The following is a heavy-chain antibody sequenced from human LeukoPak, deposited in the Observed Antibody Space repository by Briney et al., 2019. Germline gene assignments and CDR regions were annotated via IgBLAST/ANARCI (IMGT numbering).Heavy chain of an antibody. J-gene: IGHJ4*02. Sequence: SETLSLTCTVSGGSVSSGSYYWSWIRQPPGKGLEWIGYIYYRGSTNYNPSLKSRVTISVDTSKNQFSLKLSSVTAADTAVYYCAGTRYYGSGSYVSAIDYWGQGTLVTVSS. V-gene: IGHV4-61*01. CDR3: AGTRYYGSGSYVSAIDY. D-gene: IGHD3-10*01. CDR1: GGSVSSGSYY. CDR2: IYYRGST.